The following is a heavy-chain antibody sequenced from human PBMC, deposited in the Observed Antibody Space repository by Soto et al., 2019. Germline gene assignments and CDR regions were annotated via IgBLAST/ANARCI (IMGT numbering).Heavy chain of an antibody. D-gene: IGHD2-2*01. CDR1: GGSISSSSYY. V-gene: IGHV4-39*01. CDR2: IYYSGST. J-gene: IGHJ4*02. CDR3: ASQTDIVVVPAAPFDY. Sequence: SETLSLTCTVSGGSISSSSYYWGWIRQPPGKGLEWIGGIYYSGSTYYNPSLKSRVTISVDTSKNQFSLKLSSVTAADTAVYYCASQTDIVVVPAAPFDYWGQGTLVTVSS.